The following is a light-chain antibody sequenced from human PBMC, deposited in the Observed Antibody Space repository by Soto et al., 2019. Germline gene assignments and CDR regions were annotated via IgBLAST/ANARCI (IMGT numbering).Light chain of an antibody. CDR1: QGIRND. CDR3: LQYNSYWT. CDR2: GAS. V-gene: IGKV1-17*01. Sequence: IQMTQFPSSLSASVGDRVTITCRASQGIRNDLGWYQQKSGRAPKLLIFGASTLESGVPSRFSGSGSGTEFTLTISSLQPDDFATYYCLQYNSYWTFGQGTKVDIK. J-gene: IGKJ1*01.